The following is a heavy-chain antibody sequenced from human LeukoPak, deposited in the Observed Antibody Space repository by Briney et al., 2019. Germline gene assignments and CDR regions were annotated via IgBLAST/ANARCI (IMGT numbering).Heavy chain of an antibody. D-gene: IGHD3-10*01. CDR3: ARLETMVRGAVDY. J-gene: IGHJ4*02. CDR1: GFTFGDYA. V-gene: IGHV4-34*01. Sequence: GSLRLSCTASGFTFGDYAMTWVRQAPGKGLEWIGEIYHSGSTNYNPSLKSRVTISVDTSKNQFSLKLSSVTAADTAVYYCARLETMVRGAVDYWGQGTLVTVSS. CDR2: IYHSGST.